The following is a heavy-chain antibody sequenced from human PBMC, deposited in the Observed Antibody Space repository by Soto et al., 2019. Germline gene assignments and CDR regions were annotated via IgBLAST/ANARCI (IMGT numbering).Heavy chain of an antibody. CDR3: ARGTIHYYGMDV. D-gene: IGHD2-8*01. V-gene: IGHV1-69*13. Sequence: ASVKVSCKASGGTFSSYAISWVRQAPGQGLEWMGGIIPIFSTANYAQKFQGRVTITADESTSTAYMELSSLRSEDTAVYYCARGTIHYYGMDVWGQGTTVTVSS. CDR2: IIPIFSTA. J-gene: IGHJ6*02. CDR1: GGTFSSYA.